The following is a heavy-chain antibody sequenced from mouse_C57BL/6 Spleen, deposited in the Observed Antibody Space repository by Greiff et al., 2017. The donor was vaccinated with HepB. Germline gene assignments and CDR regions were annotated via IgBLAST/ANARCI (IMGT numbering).Heavy chain of an antibody. CDR1: GYAFSSSW. Sequence: VQLQQSGPELVKPGASVKISCKASGYAFSSSWMNWVKQRPGEGLEWIGRLYPGAGGTYYNGKFKGKATLTADKSASTAYMQLSSRTSADAAVYFCVRSHNYGSSGYAMDYWGKGTAVNV. V-gene: IGHV1-82*01. CDR3: VRSHNYGSSGYAMDY. J-gene: IGHJ4*01. D-gene: IGHD1-1*01. CDR2: LYPGAGGT.